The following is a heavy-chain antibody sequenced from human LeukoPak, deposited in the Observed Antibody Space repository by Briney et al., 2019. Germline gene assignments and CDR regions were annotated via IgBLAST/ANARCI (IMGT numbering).Heavy chain of an antibody. V-gene: IGHV3-48*04. D-gene: IGHD3-22*01. J-gene: IGHJ4*02. Sequence: GGSLRLSCVASGFTFSSYSMNWVRQAPGKGLEWVSYISSSSSAIYYADSVKGRFTISRDNAKNTLYLQMNSLRAEDTAVYYCARSSGYYYGFDYWGQGTLVTVSS. CDR1: GFTFSSYS. CDR2: ISSSSSAI. CDR3: ARSSGYYYGFDY.